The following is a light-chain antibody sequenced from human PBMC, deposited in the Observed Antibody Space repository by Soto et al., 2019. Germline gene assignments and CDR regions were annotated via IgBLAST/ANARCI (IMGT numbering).Light chain of an antibody. J-gene: IGLJ2*01. V-gene: IGLV1-40*01. CDR1: SSDIGAGFD. CDR2: GNS. CDR3: QSCDTSLSVV. Sequence: QLVLTQPPSVSGAPGQRVTITCTGSSSDIGAGFDVHWYQQLPGTAPKLLIYGNSNRPSGVPDRFSGSKSGTSASLAISGLQAEDEADYYCQSCDTSLSVVFGGGTKVTVL.